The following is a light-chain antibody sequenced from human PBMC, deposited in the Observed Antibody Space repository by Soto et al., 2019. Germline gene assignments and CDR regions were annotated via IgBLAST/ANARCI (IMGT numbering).Light chain of an antibody. CDR1: QSISRK. V-gene: IGKV1-17*01. Sequence: DIQMTNSPSTLSASVGDRVIITCRASQSISRKLAWYQQKPGKAPKRLIYSASSLQSGVPSRFSGSGSGTEFTLTISSLQPEDFATYYCLQNNSYPVTFGQGTKVDI. CDR2: SAS. J-gene: IGKJ1*01. CDR3: LQNNSYPVT.